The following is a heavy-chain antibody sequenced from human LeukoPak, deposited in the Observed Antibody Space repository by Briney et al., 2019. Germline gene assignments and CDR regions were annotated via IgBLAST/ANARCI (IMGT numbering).Heavy chain of an antibody. CDR1: GGTFSSYA. V-gene: IGHV1-69*06. D-gene: IGHD5-18*01. J-gene: IGHJ3*02. CDR2: IIPIFGTA. CDR3: ARDLSGYSYGQDAFDI. Sequence: VASVKVSCKASGGTFSSYAISWVRQAPGQGLEWMGGIIPIFGTANYAQKFQGRVTITADKSTSTAYMELSSLRSEDTAVYYCARDLSGYSYGQDAFDIWGQGTMVTVSS.